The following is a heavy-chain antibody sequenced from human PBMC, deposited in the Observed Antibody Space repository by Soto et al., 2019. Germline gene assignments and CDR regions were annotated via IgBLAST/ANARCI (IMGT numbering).Heavy chain of an antibody. Sequence: GGSLRLSCAASGFTFSTYDMHWVRQAPGKGLEWVAVISYDGSSKYSQKFQGRVTITRDTSASTAYMELSSLRSEDTAVYYCARDAGSFDYWGQGTLVTVSS. CDR2: ISYDGSSK. V-gene: IGHV3-30*03. J-gene: IGHJ4*02. CDR1: GFTFSTYD. CDR3: ARDAGSFDY. D-gene: IGHD3-10*01.